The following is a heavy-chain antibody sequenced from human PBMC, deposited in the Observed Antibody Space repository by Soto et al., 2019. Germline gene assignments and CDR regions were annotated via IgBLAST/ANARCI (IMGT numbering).Heavy chain of an antibody. CDR1: GGTFSSYT. J-gene: IGHJ3*02. Sequence: QVQLVQSGAEVKKPGSSVKVSCKASGGTFSSYTISWVRQAPGQGREWMGRIIPILGIANYAQKFQGRVTITADKSTSTAYMELSSLRSEDTAVYYCARADYGDSGGAFDIWGQGTMVTVSS. CDR3: ARADYGDSGGAFDI. D-gene: IGHD4-17*01. V-gene: IGHV1-69*02. CDR2: IIPILGIA.